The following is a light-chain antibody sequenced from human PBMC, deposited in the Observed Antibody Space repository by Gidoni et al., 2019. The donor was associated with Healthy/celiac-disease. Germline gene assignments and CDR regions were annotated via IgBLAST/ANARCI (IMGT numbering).Light chain of an antibody. CDR2: AAS. CDR1: QSISSY. CDR3: QQSYSTPPLT. J-gene: IGKJ4*01. Sequence: DIQMTQSPSSLSASVGDSVTITCRASQSISSYLNWYQQKPGKAPKLLIYAASSLQSGVPSRFSGSGSGTDFTLTISSLLPEDFATYYCQQSYSTPPLTFXGXTKVEIK. V-gene: IGKV1-39*01.